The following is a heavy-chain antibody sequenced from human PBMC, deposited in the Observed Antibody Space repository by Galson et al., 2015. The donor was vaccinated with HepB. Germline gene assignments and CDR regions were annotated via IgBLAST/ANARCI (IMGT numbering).Heavy chain of an antibody. CDR3: AKGGGTKGELAAAGISDY. J-gene: IGHJ4*02. V-gene: IGHV3-23*01. Sequence: SLRLSCAASGFTFSYYAMGWVRQAPGKGLEWVSAISSSGGSTYYADSVKGRFTISRDNSKNTLYLQMNSLRAEDTALYYCAKGGGTKGELAAAGISDYWGQGTLVTVSS. CDR2: ISSSGGST. CDR1: GFTFSYYA. D-gene: IGHD6-13*01.